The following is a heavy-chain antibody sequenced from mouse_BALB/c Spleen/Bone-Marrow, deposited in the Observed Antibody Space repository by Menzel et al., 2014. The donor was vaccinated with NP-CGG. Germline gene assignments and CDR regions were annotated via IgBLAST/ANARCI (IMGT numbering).Heavy chain of an antibody. CDR1: GFSLSRYS. V-gene: IGHV2-6-4*01. J-gene: IGHJ2*01. Sequence: QVHVKQSGPGLVAPSQSLSITCTVSGFSLSRYSVHWVRQPPGKGLEWLGMTWGGGSTDYNSALKSRLSISKDNSKSQVFLKMNSLQTDDTAMYYCARNSGTWGFDYWGQGTTLTVSS. CDR3: ARNSGTWGFDY. CDR2: TWGGGST. D-gene: IGHD3-2*02.